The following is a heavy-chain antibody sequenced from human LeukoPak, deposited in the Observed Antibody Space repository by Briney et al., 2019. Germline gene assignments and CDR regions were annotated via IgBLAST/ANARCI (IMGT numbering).Heavy chain of an antibody. CDR2: IYSGGST. V-gene: IGHV4-39*07. CDR1: GGSISSTTDY. D-gene: IGHD1-26*01. CDR3: ARDPVGATDYFDY. J-gene: IGHJ4*02. Sequence: SETLSLTCTVSGGSISSTTDYWGWIRQPPGQGLEWTGSIYSGGSTYYNPSLKSRVALSVDTSKNQFSLKLSSVTAADTAVYYCARDPVGATDYFDYWGQGTLVTVSS.